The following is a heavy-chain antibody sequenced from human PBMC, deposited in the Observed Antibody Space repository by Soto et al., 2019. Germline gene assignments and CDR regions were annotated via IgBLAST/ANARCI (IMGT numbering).Heavy chain of an antibody. J-gene: IGHJ6*02. CDR3: ARVLGVVVPAAIYYYYNYGMDV. CDR2: NSAYNGNT. Sequence: ASVKVSCKASGYGFTSYGISWVRQAPGQGLEWMGWNSAYNGNTNYAQKLQGRVTMTTDTSTSTAYMELRSLRPDDTAVYYCARVLGVVVPAAIYYYYNYGMDVWGQGTTVTVSS. D-gene: IGHD2-2*02. V-gene: IGHV1-18*01. CDR1: GYGFTSYG.